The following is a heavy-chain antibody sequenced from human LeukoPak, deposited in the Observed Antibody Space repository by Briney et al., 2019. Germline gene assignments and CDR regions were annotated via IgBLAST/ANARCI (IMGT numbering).Heavy chain of an antibody. D-gene: IGHD2-15*01. J-gene: IGHJ4*02. CDR2: IYYSGST. CDR1: GGSISSYY. CDR3: ARVVVYYFDY. V-gene: IGHV4-59*01. Sequence: SETLSLTCTVSGGSISSYYWSWIRQPPGQGLEWIGYIYYSGSTNYNPSLKSRVTISVDTSKNQSSLKLSSVTAADTAVYYCARVVVYYFDYWGQGTLVTVSS.